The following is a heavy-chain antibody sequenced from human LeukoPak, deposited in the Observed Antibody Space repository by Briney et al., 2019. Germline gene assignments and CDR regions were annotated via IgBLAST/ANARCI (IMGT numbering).Heavy chain of an antibody. CDR1: GFTFSSYW. CDR2: INSDGSTT. V-gene: IGHV3-74*01. J-gene: IGHJ4*02. D-gene: IGHD4-11*01. Sequence: GGSLRLSCAASGFTFSSYWMHWVRQAPGKGLVWVSRINSDGSTTNYADSVKGRFTISRDNAKNTLYLQMNSLRAEDTAVYYCAKDRDYSNYVGDYWGQGTLVTVSS. CDR3: AKDRDYSNYVGDY.